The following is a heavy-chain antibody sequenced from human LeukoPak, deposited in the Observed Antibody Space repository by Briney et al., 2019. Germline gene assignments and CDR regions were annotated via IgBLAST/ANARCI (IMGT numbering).Heavy chain of an antibody. CDR1: GYSFTSYW. CDR2: IYPGDSDT. V-gene: IGHV5-51*01. CDR3: ARLSGGSPSSVDY. J-gene: IGHJ4*02. Sequence: GESLKISRKASGYSFTSYWIGWVRQMPGKGLEWMGIIYPGDSDTRYSPSFQGQVIISADKSIRTAYLQWGSLKASDTAMYYCARLSGGSPSSVDYWGQGTLVTVSS. D-gene: IGHD2-2*01.